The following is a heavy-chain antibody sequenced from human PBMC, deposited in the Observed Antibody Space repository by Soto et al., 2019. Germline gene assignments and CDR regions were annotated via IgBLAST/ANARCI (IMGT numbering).Heavy chain of an antibody. V-gene: IGHV4-34*01. Sequence: SETLSLTCAVYGGSFSGYYWSWIRQPPGKGLEWIGEINHSGSTNYNPSLKSRVTISVDTSKNQFSLKLSSVTAADTAVYYCARGPLEVVVPAANVPYYYGMDVWGQGTTVTVSS. J-gene: IGHJ6*02. CDR1: GGSFSGYY. CDR2: INHSGST. CDR3: ARGPLEVVVPAANVPYYYGMDV. D-gene: IGHD2-2*01.